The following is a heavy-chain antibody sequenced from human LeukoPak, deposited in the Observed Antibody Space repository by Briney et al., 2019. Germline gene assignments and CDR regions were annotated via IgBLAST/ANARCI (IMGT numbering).Heavy chain of an antibody. J-gene: IGHJ4*02. CDR2: IYSGGST. Sequence: GGSLRLSCAASGFTVSSNYMSWVRQAPGKGLEWVSVIYSGGSTYYADSVKGRFTISRDNSKNTLYLQMNSLRAEDTAVYYCAKDPDSIIAVAGTFDYWGQGTLVTVSS. V-gene: IGHV3-53*01. CDR3: AKDPDSIIAVAGTFDY. CDR1: GFTVSSNY. D-gene: IGHD6-19*01.